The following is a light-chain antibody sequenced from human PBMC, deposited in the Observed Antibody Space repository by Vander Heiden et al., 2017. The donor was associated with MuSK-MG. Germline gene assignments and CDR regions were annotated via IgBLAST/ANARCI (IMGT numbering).Light chain of an antibody. CDR1: KSVLKSYNNKNY. CDR3: QQFYSPPPT. V-gene: IGKV4-1*01. Sequence: IVRTQSPASLAVSPGDTATIKCKSSKSVLKSYNNKNYLIWYQQKPGQPPKMLIYCASARQTGVPDRFSGSGSGTDFTLTISSLQAEDVAVYYCQQFYSPPPTFGQGTKVEIK. CDR2: CAS. J-gene: IGKJ2*01.